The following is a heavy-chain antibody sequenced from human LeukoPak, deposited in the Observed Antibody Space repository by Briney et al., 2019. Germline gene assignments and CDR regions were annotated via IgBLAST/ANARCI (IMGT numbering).Heavy chain of an antibody. J-gene: IGHJ2*01. CDR2: ISGSGGSA. D-gene: IGHD1-26*01. Sequence: PGGSLRLSCAASGFTFSSYAMSWVRQAPGKGLEWVSAISGSGGSAYYADSVKGRFTISRDNSKNTLYLQMNSLRAEDTAVYYCAKDRVGSTSSWYFDLWGRGTLVTVSS. CDR1: GFTFSSYA. V-gene: IGHV3-23*01. CDR3: AKDRVGSTSSWYFDL.